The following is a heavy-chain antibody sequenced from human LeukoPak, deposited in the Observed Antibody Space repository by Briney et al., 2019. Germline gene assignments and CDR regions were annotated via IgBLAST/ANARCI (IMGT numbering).Heavy chain of an antibody. Sequence: PGGSLRLSCAASGFTFSSYAMPWVRQAPGKGLEWVAVISYDGSNKYYADSVKGRFTISRDNSKNTLYLQMNSLRAEDTAVYYCARDLRPGVTLNYYYYGMDVWGQGTTVTVSS. CDR2: ISYDGSNK. V-gene: IGHV3-30-3*01. J-gene: IGHJ6*02. CDR3: ARDLRPGVTLNYYYYGMDV. D-gene: IGHD4-4*01. CDR1: GFTFSSYA.